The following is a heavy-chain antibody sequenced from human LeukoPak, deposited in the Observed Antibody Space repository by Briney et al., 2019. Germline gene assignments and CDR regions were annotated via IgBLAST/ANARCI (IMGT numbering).Heavy chain of an antibody. J-gene: IGHJ6*04. CDR1: GDSISDNKW. D-gene: IGHD5-24*01. V-gene: IGHV4-4*02. CDR2: IFSSGVT. Sequence: PSETLSLTCAVSGDSISDNKWWSWVRQPPGKGLEWIGEIFSSGVTNYNPSLKSRVTILIDKSENQFSLRLSSVTAADTAIYYCAKAAVYNMDVWGKGTTVTVSS. CDR3: AKAAVYNMDV.